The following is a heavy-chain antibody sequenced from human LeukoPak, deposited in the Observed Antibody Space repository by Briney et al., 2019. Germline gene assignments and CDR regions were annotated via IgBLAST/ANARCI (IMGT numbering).Heavy chain of an antibody. CDR3: ARGPSRIPANWFDP. J-gene: IGHJ5*02. Sequence: GGSLRLSCAASGFTFSSYAMHWVRQAPGKGLEYVSAISSNGGSTYYANSVKGRFTISRDNSKNTLYLQMGSLRAEDMAGYYCARGPSRIPANWFDPWGQGTLVTVSS. CDR2: ISSNGGST. V-gene: IGHV3-64*01. D-gene: IGHD2-15*01. CDR1: GFTFSSYA.